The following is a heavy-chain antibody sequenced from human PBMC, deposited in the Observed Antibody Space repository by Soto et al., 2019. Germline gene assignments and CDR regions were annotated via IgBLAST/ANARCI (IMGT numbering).Heavy chain of an antibody. J-gene: IGHJ1*01. D-gene: IGHD3-9*01. CDR2: IYYSGST. CDR1: GGSISTYY. Sequence: QVQLQESGPGLVKPSETLSLTCTVSGGSISTYYWSWIRQPPGKGLEWIGYIYYSGSTNYNPSLKSRVTISVDTSKNQFSLKLSSVTAADTAVYYCARDPGPVYDTLTGYHPGSPEYFQHWGQGTLVTVSS. CDR3: ARDPGPVYDTLTGYHPGSPEYFQH. V-gene: IGHV4-59*01.